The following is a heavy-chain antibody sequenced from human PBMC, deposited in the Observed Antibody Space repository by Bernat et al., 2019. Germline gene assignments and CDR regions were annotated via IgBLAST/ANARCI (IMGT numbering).Heavy chain of an antibody. CDR1: GFTFSSYA. Sequence: EVQLLESGGGLVQPGGSLRLSCAASGFTFSSYAMSWVRQAPGKGLEWVSAISGSGGSTYYADSVKGRLTISRDNAKNTLYLQMNSLRAEDTAVYYCAKDGGRIWGSYRGNWFDPWGQGTLVTVSS. J-gene: IGHJ5*02. D-gene: IGHD3-16*02. CDR2: ISGSGGST. V-gene: IGHV3-23*01. CDR3: AKDGGRIWGSYRGNWFDP.